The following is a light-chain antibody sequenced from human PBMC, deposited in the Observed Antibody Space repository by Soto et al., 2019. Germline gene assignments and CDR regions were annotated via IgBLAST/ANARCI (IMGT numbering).Light chain of an antibody. CDR2: GAS. CDR3: QQYGSSGVT. CDR1: QSVSSSY. Sequence: EKGLTHSRGTLFLSPGERATLSCRASQSVSSSYLAWYQQKPGQAPRLPIYGASSRATGIPDRFSGSGSGTDFTLTISRLEPEDFAVYYCQQYGSSGVTFGQGTRLEIK. V-gene: IGKV3-20*01. J-gene: IGKJ5*01.